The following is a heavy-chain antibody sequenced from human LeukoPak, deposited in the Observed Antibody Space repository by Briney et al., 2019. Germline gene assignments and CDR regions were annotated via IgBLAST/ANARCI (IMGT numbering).Heavy chain of an antibody. J-gene: IGHJ4*02. V-gene: IGHV3-23*01. Sequence: GGSLRLSCAASGFTFSNYAMSWVRQAPGKGLEWVSAIVGSGGSTYYADSVKGRFTISRDNPKNTLYLRMNSLRAEDTAVYYCAKWGDYDILTGYYDSDYWGQGTLVTASS. D-gene: IGHD3-9*01. CDR1: GFTFSNYA. CDR2: IVGSGGST. CDR3: AKWGDYDILTGYYDSDY.